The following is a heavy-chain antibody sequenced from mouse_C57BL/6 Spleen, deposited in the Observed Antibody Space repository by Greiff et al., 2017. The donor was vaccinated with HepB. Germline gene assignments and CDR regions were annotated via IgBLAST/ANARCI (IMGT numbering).Heavy chain of an antibody. V-gene: IGHV1-80*01. J-gene: IGHJ4*01. CDR2: IYPGDGDT. CDR3: ARWDYDDAYYYAMDY. CDR1: GYAFSSYW. Sequence: QVQLQQSGAELVKPGASVKISCKASGYAFSSYWMNWVKQRPGKGLEWIGQIYPGDGDTNYNGKFKGKATLTADKSSSTAYMQLSSLTSEDSAVYFCARWDYDDAYYYAMDYWGQGTSVTVSS. D-gene: IGHD2-4*01.